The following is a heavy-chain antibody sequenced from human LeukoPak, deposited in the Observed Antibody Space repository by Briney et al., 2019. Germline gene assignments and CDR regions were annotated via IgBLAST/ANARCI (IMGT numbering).Heavy chain of an antibody. D-gene: IGHD6-19*01. CDR2: INPNSGGT. V-gene: IGHV1-2*02. CDR3: ARADGSAWPTGEFDY. CDR1: GYTFSDYY. Sequence: ASVKVSCKASGYTFSDYYMHWVRQAPGQGLEWMGWINPNSGGTNYVQKFQGRVTMTRDTSISTAYREVSRLRSDDTAVYYCARADGSAWPTGEFDYWGQGTLVTVSS. J-gene: IGHJ4*02.